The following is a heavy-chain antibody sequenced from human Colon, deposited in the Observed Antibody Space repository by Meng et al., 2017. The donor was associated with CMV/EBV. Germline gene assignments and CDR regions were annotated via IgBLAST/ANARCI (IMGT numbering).Heavy chain of an antibody. Sequence: ETLSLTCAASGFTFASHTMTWVRQAPGKGLEWVSYISSRKSHIYYADSVKGRFTISRDDAQNSLSLQMNSLRAEDSAVYYCARVEGSVTSPLDYWGQGTLVTVSS. V-gene: IGHV3-21*01. J-gene: IGHJ4*02. CDR2: ISSRKSHI. CDR1: GFTFASHT. D-gene: IGHD4-17*01. CDR3: ARVEGSVTSPLDY.